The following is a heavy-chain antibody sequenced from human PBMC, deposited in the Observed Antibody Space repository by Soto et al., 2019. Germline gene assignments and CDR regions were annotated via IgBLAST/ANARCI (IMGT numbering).Heavy chain of an antibody. CDR3: ARDVNRWELRGFFDP. J-gene: IGHJ5*02. V-gene: IGHV4-59*01. CDR2: IYYTGNT. D-gene: IGHD1-7*01. Sequence: SETLSLTCSVSGGSIGDYYWSWIRQPPGKGLEWIGFIYYTGNTRYNPSLGSRVTISLDTSKNQFSLKLTSATAADTAFYYCARDVNRWELRGFFDPWGRGALVTVSS. CDR1: GGSIGDYY.